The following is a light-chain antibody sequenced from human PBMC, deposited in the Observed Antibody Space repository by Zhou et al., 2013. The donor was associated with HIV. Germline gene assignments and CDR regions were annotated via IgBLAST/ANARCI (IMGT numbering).Light chain of an antibody. J-gene: IGKJ5*01. CDR2: SAS. V-gene: IGKV1-39*01. CDR3: QQSYSTPPT. CDR1: QPIDDF. Sequence: DIQMTQSPSSLPASVGDRVTITCRPSQPIDDFLCWYRQRPGKVPELLIYSASFLQTGVSSRFTGSGFGTSFTLTISDLQPEDFATYYCQQSYSTPPTFGQGTRLDIQ.